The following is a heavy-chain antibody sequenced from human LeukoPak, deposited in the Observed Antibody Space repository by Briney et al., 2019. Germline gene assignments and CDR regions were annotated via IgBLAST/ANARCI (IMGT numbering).Heavy chain of an antibody. V-gene: IGHV1-18*04. CDR1: GHTFTRYG. D-gene: IGHD2-15*01. Sequence: ASVKVSCKTSGHTFTRYGISWVRQAPGQGLEWMGWISGYNGNTNYAQKFQGRVNMTTDTSTSTAYMELRSLRPDDTAVYYCARDCSGGSCHFDYWGQGTLVTVPS. CDR3: ARDCSGGSCHFDY. J-gene: IGHJ4*02. CDR2: ISGYNGNT.